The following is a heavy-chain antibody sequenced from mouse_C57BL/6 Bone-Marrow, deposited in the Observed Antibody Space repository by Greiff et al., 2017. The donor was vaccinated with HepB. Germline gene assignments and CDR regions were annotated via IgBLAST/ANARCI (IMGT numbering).Heavy chain of an antibody. CDR1: GYTFTSYG. CDR2: IYPRSGNT. J-gene: IGHJ1*03. V-gene: IGHV1-81*01. CDR3: ARWVYYGSPYWYFDV. Sequence: QVHVKQSGAELARPGASVKLSCKASGYTFTSYGISWVKQRTGQGLEWIGEIYPRSGNTYYNEKFKGKATLTADKSSSTAYMELRSLTSEDSAVYFCARWVYYGSPYWYFDVWGTGTTVTVSS. D-gene: IGHD1-1*01.